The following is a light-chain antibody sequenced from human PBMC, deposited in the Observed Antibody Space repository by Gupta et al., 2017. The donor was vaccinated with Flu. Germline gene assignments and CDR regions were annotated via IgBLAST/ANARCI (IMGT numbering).Light chain of an antibody. Sequence: DIVVTQTLDSLAVSLGESATINCRSRQSVFYDAINKNFLVWYQQKPRQPPKLLLYWASTRESGVPYRFSGSGSGTNFTLTISRLQAEDVAVYYCNQYYPSPFTFGPGTKVDI. CDR2: WAS. V-gene: IGKV4-1*01. CDR3: NQYYPSPFT. J-gene: IGKJ3*01. CDR1: QSVFYDAINKNF.